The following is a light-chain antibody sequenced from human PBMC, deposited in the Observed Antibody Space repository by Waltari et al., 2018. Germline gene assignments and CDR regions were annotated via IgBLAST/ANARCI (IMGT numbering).Light chain of an antibody. J-gene: IGKJ4*01. CDR1: QSVTSIS. CDR3: QQYDGEVVT. V-gene: IGKV3-20*01. Sequence: EIVLTQSPGTLSLSPGERATLSCRASQSVTSISLAWYQEKLGQAPRLLICGTSTRATGIPDRFSGSGSGTDFTLTISRLGPEDFAVYYCQQYDGEVVTFGGGTKVEI. CDR2: GTS.